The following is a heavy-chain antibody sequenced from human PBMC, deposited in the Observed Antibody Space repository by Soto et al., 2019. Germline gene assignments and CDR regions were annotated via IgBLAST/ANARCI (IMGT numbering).Heavy chain of an antibody. CDR3: ARADIVVVVAANGGAFDI. CDR2: INAGNGNT. Sequence: EASVKVACKASGYTFTSYAMHWVRQAPGQRLEWMGWINAGNGNTKYSQKFQGRVTITRDTSASTAYMELSSLRSEDTAVYYCARADIVVVVAANGGAFDIWGQGTMVTVSS. V-gene: IGHV1-3*01. D-gene: IGHD2-15*01. J-gene: IGHJ3*02. CDR1: GYTFTSYA.